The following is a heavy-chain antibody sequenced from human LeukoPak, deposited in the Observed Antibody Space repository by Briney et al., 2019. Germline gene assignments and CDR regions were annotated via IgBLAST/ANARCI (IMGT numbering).Heavy chain of an antibody. CDR3: ARHEDILLGFGEIGAFDI. CDR2: IYYSGST. V-gene: IGHV4-59*08. J-gene: IGHJ3*02. CDR1: GGSISSYY. D-gene: IGHD3-10*01. Sequence: SETLSLTCTVSGGSISSYYWSWIRQPPGKGLEWIGYIYYSGSTNYNPSLKSRVTISVDTSKNQFSLKLSSVTAADTAVYYCARHEDILLGFGEIGAFDIRGQGTMVTVSS.